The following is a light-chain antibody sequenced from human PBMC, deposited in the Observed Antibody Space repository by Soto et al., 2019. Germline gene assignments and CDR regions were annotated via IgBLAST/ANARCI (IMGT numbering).Light chain of an antibody. CDR2: EVV. Sequence: QSVLTQPPSASGSPGQSVTISCTGTKNDIGVYDFVSWYQHHPGKAPRLLIYEVVQRPSGVPDRFSGSKSGNTASLTVSGLQAEDEADYFCKSYAGRNNYVLGSGTK. V-gene: IGLV2-8*01. J-gene: IGLJ1*01. CDR3: KSYAGRNNYV. CDR1: KNDIGVYDF.